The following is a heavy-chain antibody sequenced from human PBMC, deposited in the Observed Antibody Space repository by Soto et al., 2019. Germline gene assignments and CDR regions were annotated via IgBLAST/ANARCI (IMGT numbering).Heavy chain of an antibody. J-gene: IGHJ4*02. V-gene: IGHV3-15*07. CDR1: SLTFSNVW. D-gene: IGHD2-21*01. CDR2: IKSKTDGGTT. CDR3: TTDIWPYFQSDY. Sequence: VQLVESGGGFVKPGGSLRLYCAASSLTFSNVWMNWVRQAPGKGLEWVGHIKSKTDGGTTDYAAPVKGRFTISRDDSKNTLYLQMNSLKIDDTGVYYCTTDIWPYFQSDYWGQGTLVTVSP.